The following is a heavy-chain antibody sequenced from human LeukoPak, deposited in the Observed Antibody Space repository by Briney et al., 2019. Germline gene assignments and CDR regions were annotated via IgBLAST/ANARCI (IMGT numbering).Heavy chain of an antibody. J-gene: IGHJ4*02. Sequence: LRLSCAASGWTFHEYAMDGVRQARGRGLEWVGGISWNSGSIGYADSVKGRFTISRDNAKNSLYLQMNSLRAEDTALYYCAKDIFTGIAAAGAIDYWGQGTLVTVSS. CDR3: AKDIFTGIAAAGAIDY. CDR2: ISWNSGSI. V-gene: IGHV3-9*01. CDR1: GWTFHEYA. D-gene: IGHD6-13*01.